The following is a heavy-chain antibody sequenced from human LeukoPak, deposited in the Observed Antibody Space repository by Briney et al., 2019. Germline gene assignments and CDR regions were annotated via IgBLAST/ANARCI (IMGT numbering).Heavy chain of an antibody. CDR1: GFTFSNYA. J-gene: IGHJ4*02. Sequence: GGSLRLSCAASGFTFSNYAMSWVRQAPGKGLEWVSGISDGGDSTYYADSVKGRITISRDNSKNTVYLQMNSLRAEDTAVYYCAKDFPEYSSSWYLEWGQGTLLTVSS. V-gene: IGHV3-23*01. CDR3: AKDFPEYSSSWYLE. D-gene: IGHD6-13*01. CDR2: ISDGGDST.